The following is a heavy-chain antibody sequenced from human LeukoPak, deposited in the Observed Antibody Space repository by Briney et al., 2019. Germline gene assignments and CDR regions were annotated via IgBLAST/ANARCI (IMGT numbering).Heavy chain of an antibody. CDR3: ARAPLIYDFWSGYTQNPPDAFDI. CDR2: IYYSGST. J-gene: IGHJ3*02. D-gene: IGHD3-3*01. Sequence: SETLSLTXTVSGGSICSYYWSWIRQTPGKGLEWIGYIYYSGSTNYNPSLKSRVTISVDTSKNQFSLKLSSVTAADTAVYYCARAPLIYDFWSGYTQNPPDAFDIWGQGTMVTVSS. CDR1: GGSICSYY. V-gene: IGHV4-59*01.